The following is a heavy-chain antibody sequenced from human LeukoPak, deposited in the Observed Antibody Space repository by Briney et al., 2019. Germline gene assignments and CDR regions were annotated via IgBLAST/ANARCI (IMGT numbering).Heavy chain of an antibody. J-gene: IGHJ6*03. Sequence: GGSLILSCAASGFSVSGNFMSWVRQAPGKGLEWVSVIYSGGTTYYADSVRGRFTISRDNYKNTLYLQMNSLRAEDTAVYYCARDGYGNNYMDVWGKGTTVIVSS. CDR2: IYSGGTT. V-gene: IGHV3-53*01. D-gene: IGHD5-18*01. CDR1: GFSVSGNF. CDR3: ARDGYGNNYMDV.